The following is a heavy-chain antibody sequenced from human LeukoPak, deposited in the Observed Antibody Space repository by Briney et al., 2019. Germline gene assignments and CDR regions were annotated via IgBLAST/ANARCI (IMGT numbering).Heavy chain of an antibody. V-gene: IGHV3-21*01. CDR1: GFTFSSYS. CDR2: ISSSSSYI. CDR3: ARDRPYSSSSFDY. Sequence: GGSLRLSCAASGFTFSSYSMNWVRQAPGKGLEWVSSISSSSSYIYYADLVKGRFTISRDNAKNSLYLQMNSLRAEDTAVYYCARDRPYSSSSFDYWGQGTLVTVSS. J-gene: IGHJ4*02. D-gene: IGHD6-6*01.